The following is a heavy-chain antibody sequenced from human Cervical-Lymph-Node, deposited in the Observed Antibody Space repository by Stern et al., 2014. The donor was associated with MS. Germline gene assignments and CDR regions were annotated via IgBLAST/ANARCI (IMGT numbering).Heavy chain of an antibody. CDR3: ARQEGYYDSAGNGYYYYYAMDV. J-gene: IGHJ6*02. V-gene: IGHV5-51*01. CDR2: IDPGDSDT. Sequence: EAALGESGAEVKKLGESLKISCKGCGYSFTSYWIAWVRQMPGKGLEWMGIIDPGDSDTRYRPSFQGHGPISADKSINTAYLQWSSLKASDTAMYYCARQEGYYDSAGNGYYYYYAMDVWGQGTTVTVSS. CDR1: GYSFTSYW. D-gene: IGHD3-22*01.